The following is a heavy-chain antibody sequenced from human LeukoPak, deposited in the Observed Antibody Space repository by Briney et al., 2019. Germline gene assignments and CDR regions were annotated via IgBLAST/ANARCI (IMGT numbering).Heavy chain of an antibody. Sequence: ASVKVSCKASGYTFTSSDINWVRQATGQGLEWMGWMNPSSGNTGYPRKFQGRVTMTRNTSISTAYMELSSLRSEDTAVYYCAILSRRGIATQWGQGTLVTVSS. CDR3: AILSRRGIATQ. D-gene: IGHD6-13*01. V-gene: IGHV1-8*01. CDR2: MNPSSGNT. CDR1: GYTFTSSD. J-gene: IGHJ4*02.